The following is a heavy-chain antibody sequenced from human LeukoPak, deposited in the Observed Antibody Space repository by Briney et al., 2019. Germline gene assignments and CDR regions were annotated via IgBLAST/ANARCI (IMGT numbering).Heavy chain of an antibody. CDR3: ARGLFPWSYSNYLDY. V-gene: IGHV4-34*01. CDR2: INHSGST. J-gene: IGHJ4*02. CDR1: GGSFSGYY. Sequence: SETLSLTCAVYGGSFSGYYWSWIRQPPGKGLEWIGEINHSGSTNYNPSLKSRVTISVDTSKNQFSLKLSSVTAADTAVYYCARGLFPWSYSNYLDYWGQGTLVTVSS. D-gene: IGHD4-11*01.